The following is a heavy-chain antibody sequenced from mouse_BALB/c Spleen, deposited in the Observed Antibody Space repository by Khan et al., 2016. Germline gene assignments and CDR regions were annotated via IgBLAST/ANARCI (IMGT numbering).Heavy chain of an antibody. CDR3: ARQLDGSSSGYAMNY. V-gene: IGHV5-6*01. CDR2: ISSGGSYT. CDR1: GFTFSNYA. D-gene: IGHD1-1*01. Sequence: EVELVESGGDLVKPGGSLNLSCAASGFTFSNYAMSWVRQTPDKRLEWVATISSGGSYTYYPDSVKGRFTISRDNAKNTLYLQMSSLKSEDTAIYYCARQLDGSSSGYAMNYWGQGTTVTVSS. J-gene: IGHJ4*01.